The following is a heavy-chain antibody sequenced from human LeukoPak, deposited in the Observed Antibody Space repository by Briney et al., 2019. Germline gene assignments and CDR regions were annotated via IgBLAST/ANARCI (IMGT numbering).Heavy chain of an antibody. CDR3: AHRQIVEYSSGPIIPDFDY. CDR2: LYWVDDK. V-gene: IGHV2-5*02. D-gene: IGHD6-19*01. CDR1: GFALSTSGVG. Sequence: ESGPTLVKPTQTLTLTPTFSGFALSTSGVGVGWIRQPPAKALEWLALLYWVDDKRYCPSLKSRLTTTKASSKNQVVLTMNNMDPVDTATYYCAHRQIVEYSSGPIIPDFDYWGQGTLVTVSS. J-gene: IGHJ4*02.